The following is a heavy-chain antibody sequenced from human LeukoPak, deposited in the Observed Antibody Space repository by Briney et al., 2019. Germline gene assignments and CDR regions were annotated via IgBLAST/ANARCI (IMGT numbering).Heavy chain of an antibody. V-gene: IGHV1-8*01. J-gene: IGHJ6*03. CDR1: GYTFTSYD. D-gene: IGHD6-13*01. Sequence: GASVKVSCKASGYTFTSYDINWVRQATGQGLEWMGWMNPNSGNTGYAQKFQGRVTMTRNTSISTAYMELSSLRSEDTAVYYCARWVSSSWYHYYYYYMDVWGKGTTVTVSS. CDR3: ARWVSSSWYHYYYYYMDV. CDR2: MNPNSGNT.